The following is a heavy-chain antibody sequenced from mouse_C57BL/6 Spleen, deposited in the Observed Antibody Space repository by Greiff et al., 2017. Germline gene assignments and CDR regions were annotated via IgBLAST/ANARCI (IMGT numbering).Heavy chain of an antibody. CDR2: IDPETGGT. Sequence: VKLMESGAELVRPGASVTLSCKASGYTFTDYEMHWVKQTPVHGLEWIGAIDPETGGTAYNQKFKGKAILTADKSSSTAYMELRSLTSEDSAVYYCTLYGYAGDWYFDVWGTGTTVTVSS. D-gene: IGHD2-2*01. V-gene: IGHV1-15*01. CDR1: GYTFTDYE. J-gene: IGHJ1*03. CDR3: TLYGYAGDWYFDV.